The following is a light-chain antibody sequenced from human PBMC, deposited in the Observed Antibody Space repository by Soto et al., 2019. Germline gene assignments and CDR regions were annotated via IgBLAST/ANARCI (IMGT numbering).Light chain of an antibody. V-gene: IGKV3-15*01. J-gene: IGKJ1*01. Sequence: EIVMTQSPGTFSVFPGETVTLSCRSSQSVSGYLEWFHQKPGQAPMLVLLRIFTRAIGVPARFSGSGSETEFTLTISGLQSEDARVYDCLQHYSWPWSFGQGTKVEIK. CDR1: QSVSGY. CDR3: LQHYSWPWS. CDR2: RIF.